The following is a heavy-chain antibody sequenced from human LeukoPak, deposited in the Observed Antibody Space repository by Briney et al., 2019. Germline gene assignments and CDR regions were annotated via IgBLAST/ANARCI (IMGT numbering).Heavy chain of an antibody. CDR1: GFTFDDYH. Sequence: GRSLRLSCAASGFTFDDYHIHWVRQAPGKGLEWVAGLSWNSQSIGYADSVKGRFTISRDNAKNSLYLQMNNLRVEDTALYYCAKESGTYYYFDYWGQGTLVTLSS. CDR3: AKESGTYYYFDY. V-gene: IGHV3-9*01. CDR2: LSWNSQSI. J-gene: IGHJ4*02. D-gene: IGHD1-26*01.